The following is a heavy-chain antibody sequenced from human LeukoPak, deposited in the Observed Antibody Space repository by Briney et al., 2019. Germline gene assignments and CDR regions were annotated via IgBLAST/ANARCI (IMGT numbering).Heavy chain of an antibody. Sequence: PGGSLRLSCAASGFTFSSYAMSWVRQAPGKGLEWVSTLSGSGDITYYADSVKGRFTVSRDNSMNSLFLQMNSLIAEDTAVYYCARVGIRFLEQYYFDYWGQGTLVTVSS. CDR2: LSGSGDIT. CDR1: GFTFSSYA. J-gene: IGHJ4*02. CDR3: ARVGIRFLEQYYFDY. D-gene: IGHD3-3*01. V-gene: IGHV3-23*01.